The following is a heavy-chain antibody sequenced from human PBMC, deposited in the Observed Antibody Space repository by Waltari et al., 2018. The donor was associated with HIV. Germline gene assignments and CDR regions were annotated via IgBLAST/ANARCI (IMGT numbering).Heavy chain of an antibody. CDR3: AREGGDNYGDY. CDR1: GYTFTRYG. D-gene: IGHD2-21*01. Sequence: QVQLVQSGAEVKKPGASVKVSCKASGYTFTRYGISWVRQAPGQGPEWMGWISAYTGDTHYAQRLQGRVIMTTDTSPSTASMERRSLRSDDTAVYYCAREGGDNYGDYWGQGTLVTVSS. J-gene: IGHJ4*02. CDR2: ISAYTGDT. V-gene: IGHV1-18*01.